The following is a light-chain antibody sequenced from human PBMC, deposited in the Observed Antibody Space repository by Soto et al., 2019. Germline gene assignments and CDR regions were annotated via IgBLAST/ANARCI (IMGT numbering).Light chain of an antibody. V-gene: IGKV1-5*01. J-gene: IGKJ2*01. CDR1: QSISSW. CDR2: DAS. CDR3: QQYNSYSYT. Sequence: DIQMTQSPSTLSASVGDRVTITCRASQSISSWLAWYKQKPGKAPKLLIYDASSLESGVPSTFSGSGSGTEFSLTISSLQPDDFATYYCQQYNSYSYTFGQGTKLEIK.